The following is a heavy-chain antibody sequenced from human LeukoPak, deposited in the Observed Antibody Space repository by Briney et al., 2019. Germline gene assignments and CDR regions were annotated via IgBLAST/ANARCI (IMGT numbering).Heavy chain of an antibody. CDR3: ARQLHGNSSTSCYMVDYWFDP. CDR1: GGSISSYY. V-gene: IGHV4-59*08. CDR2: IYYSGST. Sequence: SETLSLTCTVSGGSISSYYWSWIRQPPGKGLEWIGYIYYSGSTNYNPSLKSRVTISVDTSKNQFPLKLSSVTAADTAVYYCARQLHGNSSTSCYMVDYWFDPCGQGTLVTVSS. J-gene: IGHJ5*02. D-gene: IGHD2-2*02.